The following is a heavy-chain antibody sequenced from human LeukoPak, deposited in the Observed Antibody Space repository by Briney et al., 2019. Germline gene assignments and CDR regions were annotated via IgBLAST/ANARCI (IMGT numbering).Heavy chain of an antibody. V-gene: IGHV4-61*08. CDR3: ARTQSQSGSYRYYFGY. Sequence: SETLSLTCTVSGASVGSAGHYWSWIRQPPGGGLEWIGYIYYISNTNYNPSLKSRVTMSLNPSKNQFSLKLNSVTAADTAMYYCARTQSQSGSYRYYFGYWGQGTLVTVSS. CDR1: GASVGSAGHY. D-gene: IGHD1-26*01. CDR2: IYYISNT. J-gene: IGHJ4*02.